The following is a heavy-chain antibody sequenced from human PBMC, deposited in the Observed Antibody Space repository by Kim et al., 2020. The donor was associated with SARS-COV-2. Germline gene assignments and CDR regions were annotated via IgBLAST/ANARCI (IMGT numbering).Heavy chain of an antibody. CDR1: GFTFSSYA. Sequence: GGSLRLSCAASGFTFSSYAMSWVRQAPGKGLEWVSAISGSGGSTYYADSVKGRFTISRDNSKNTLYLQMNSLRAEDTAVYYCAKDSSYYDSSGYYLLLKYWGQGTLVTVSS. CDR2: ISGSGGST. D-gene: IGHD3-22*01. CDR3: AKDSSYYDSSGYYLLLKY. V-gene: IGHV3-23*01. J-gene: IGHJ4*02.